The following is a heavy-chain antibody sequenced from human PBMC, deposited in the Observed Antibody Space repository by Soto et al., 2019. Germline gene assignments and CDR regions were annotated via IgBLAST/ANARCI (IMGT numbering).Heavy chain of an antibody. CDR2: IYSGGST. V-gene: IGHV3-53*04. Sequence: GGSLRLSCAASGFTVSSNYMSWVRQAPGKGLEWVSVIYSGGSTYYADSVKGRFTISRHNSKNTLYLQMNSLRAEDTAVYYCAMPGIAVAYYYMDVWGKGTTVTVSS. J-gene: IGHJ6*03. CDR1: GFTVSSNY. D-gene: IGHD6-19*01. CDR3: AMPGIAVAYYYMDV.